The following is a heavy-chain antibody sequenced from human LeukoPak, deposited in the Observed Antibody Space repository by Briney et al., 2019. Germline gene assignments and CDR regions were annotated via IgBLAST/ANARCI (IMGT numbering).Heavy chain of an antibody. D-gene: IGHD5-24*01. CDR2: MNPNSGNT. J-gene: IGHJ6*02. CDR3: ARGGPLEINYYYYGMDV. Sequence: RASVKVSCKASGSAFSSYDINWVRQATGQGLEWMGWMNPNSGNTGYAQKFQGRVPMTRNTSISTAYMELSSLRSDDTAVYFCARGGPLEINYYYYGMDVWGQGTTVTISS. V-gene: IGHV1-8*01. CDR1: GSAFSSYD.